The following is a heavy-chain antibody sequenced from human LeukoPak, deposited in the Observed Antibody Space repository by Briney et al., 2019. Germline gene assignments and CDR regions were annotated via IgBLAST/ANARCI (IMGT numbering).Heavy chain of an antibody. Sequence: GGTLRLSCAASGFTFNNYGMNWVRQAPGKGLEWVSAISSSGGSTYYAGSVQGRFTISRDNSKNTLYLQMNSLRAEDTALYYCARDRGGIGYYMDVWGKGTTVTVSS. CDR3: ARDRGGIGYYMDV. J-gene: IGHJ6*03. D-gene: IGHD3-16*02. V-gene: IGHV3-23*01. CDR2: ISSSGGST. CDR1: GFTFNNYG.